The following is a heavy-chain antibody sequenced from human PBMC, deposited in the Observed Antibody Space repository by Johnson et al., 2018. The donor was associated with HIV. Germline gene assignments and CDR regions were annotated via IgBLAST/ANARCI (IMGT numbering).Heavy chain of an antibody. Sequence: VQLVESGGGLVQPGGSLRLSCAASGFTFSSYWMSWVRQAPGKGLEWVANIKQDGSEKYYVDSVKGRFTISRDNAKNSLYLQVNSLRGEDTAVYYCARDTSTASGSYYGAFDIWGQGTMVTVSS. CDR3: ARDTSTASGSYYGAFDI. CDR2: IKQDGSEK. D-gene: IGHD3-10*01. J-gene: IGHJ3*02. CDR1: GFTFSSYW. V-gene: IGHV3-7*01.